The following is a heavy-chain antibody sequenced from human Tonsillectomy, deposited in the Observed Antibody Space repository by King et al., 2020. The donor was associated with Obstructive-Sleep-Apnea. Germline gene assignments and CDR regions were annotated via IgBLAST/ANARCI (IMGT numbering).Heavy chain of an antibody. CDR3: ARDRSRLWAFDI. D-gene: IGHD3-16*01. CDR1: GYTFTSYY. J-gene: IGHJ3*02. CDR2: INPSRCRT. V-gene: IGHV1-46*01. Sequence: QLVQSGAEVKKPGASVKVSCKASGYTFTSYYMHWVLQAPGQGLEWMGIINPSRCRTSYAQKFHGRVTMTRDKSTSTVYMELSSLRSEDTAVYYCARDRSRLWAFDIWGQGTMVTVSS.